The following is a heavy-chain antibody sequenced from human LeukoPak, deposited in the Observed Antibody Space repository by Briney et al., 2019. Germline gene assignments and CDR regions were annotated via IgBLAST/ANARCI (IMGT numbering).Heavy chain of an antibody. CDR3: ASALEGPTGNWFDP. CDR1: GGSISSSTYY. CDR2: IYYSGIT. J-gene: IGHJ5*02. D-gene: IGHD3-9*01. Sequence: SETLSLTCSVSGGSISSSTYYWGWIRQPPGKGLEWIGSIYYSGITYYNPSLKSRVTISVDTSKNQFSLKLSSVTAADTAVYYCASALEGPTGNWFDPWGQGTLVTVSS. V-gene: IGHV4-39*07.